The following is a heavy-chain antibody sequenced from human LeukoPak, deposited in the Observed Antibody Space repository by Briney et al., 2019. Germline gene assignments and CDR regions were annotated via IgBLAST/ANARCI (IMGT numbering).Heavy chain of an antibody. Sequence: ASVKVSCKASGYTFTDYYIHWVRQAPGQGIEWMGWISPSRGGTNYAQNFQGRVTMTRDTSISTAYMELSRVRSDDTAVYYCARGGRKDVGAYNWFDPWGQGTLVTVSS. CDR3: ARGGRKDVGAYNWFDP. CDR2: ISPSRGGT. CDR1: GYTFTDYY. V-gene: IGHV1-2*02. J-gene: IGHJ5*02. D-gene: IGHD1-26*01.